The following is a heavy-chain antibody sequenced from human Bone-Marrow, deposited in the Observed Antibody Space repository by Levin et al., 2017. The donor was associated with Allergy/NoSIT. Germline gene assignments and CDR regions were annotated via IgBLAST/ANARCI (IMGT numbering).Heavy chain of an antibody. V-gene: IGHV1-18*01. CDR1: GYTFTNYG. CDR2: ISTYNDNT. CDR3: ARVRRICSGGSCTAVGAFDI. D-gene: IGHD2-15*01. J-gene: IGHJ3*02. Sequence: VASVKVSCKASGYTFTNYGINWVRQAPGQGLEWMGWISTYNDNTNYAQNLQGRVTMTTDTSTSTAYMELRGLRSDDTYYCARVRRICSGGSCTAVGAFDIWGQGTMVTVSA.